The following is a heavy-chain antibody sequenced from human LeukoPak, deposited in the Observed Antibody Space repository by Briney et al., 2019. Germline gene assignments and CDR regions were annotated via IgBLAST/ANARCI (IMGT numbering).Heavy chain of an antibody. V-gene: IGHV3-48*01. CDR3: AREYYYDSSGYYNEDYFDY. J-gene: IGHJ4*02. D-gene: IGHD3-22*01. Sequence: GGSLRLSCAASGFTFSSYSMNWVRQAPGKGLEWVSYISSSSSTIYYADSVKGRFTISRDNAKNSLYLQMNSLRAEDTAVYYCAREYYYDSSGYYNEDYFDYWGQGTLVTVSS. CDR2: ISSSSSTI. CDR1: GFTFSSYS.